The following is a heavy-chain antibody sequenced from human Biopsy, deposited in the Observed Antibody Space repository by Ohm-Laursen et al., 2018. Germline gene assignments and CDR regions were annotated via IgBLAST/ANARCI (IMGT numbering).Heavy chain of an antibody. V-gene: IGHV3-23*01. Sequence: SLRLSCTASGFTYTTFAMSCVRQAPGKGPEWVSNISANGATSYYADSVKGRFTISRDNSKNTLYLQMNSVRADDTAIYYCAKGGSITIFGVVINNGFAPGGQGTRVTVSS. CDR2: ISANGATS. CDR1: GFTYTTFA. CDR3: AKGGSITIFGVVINNGFAP. J-gene: IGHJ5*02. D-gene: IGHD3-3*01.